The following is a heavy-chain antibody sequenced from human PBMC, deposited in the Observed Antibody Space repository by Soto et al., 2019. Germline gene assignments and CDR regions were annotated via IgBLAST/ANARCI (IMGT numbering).Heavy chain of an antibody. Sequence: TMSHTCRVADASRSVHSDYCTWNRQPPGKGLEWIGSSYYSGTTYFNPSLKSRATISVDTSKNQFSLRLTSVTAADTAIYYCTRRYNRNDNYFDPWGPGALVTVSS. D-gene: IGHD3-9*01. CDR1: DASRSVHSDY. CDR3: TRRYNRNDNYFDP. CDR2: SYYSGTT. J-gene: IGHJ5*02. V-gene: IGHV4-39*01.